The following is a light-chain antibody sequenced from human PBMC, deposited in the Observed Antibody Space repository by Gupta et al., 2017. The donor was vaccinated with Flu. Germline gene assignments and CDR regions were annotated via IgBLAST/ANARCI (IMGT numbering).Light chain of an antibody. CDR1: SSNIGSNY. CDR2: RNN. Sequence: QSVLTQPPSASGTPGQRVTISCSGSSSNIGSNYVYWYQQLPGTAPKLLIYRNNQRPSGVPDRFAGSKSGTSAYLAISGLRSEDEADDDGAAWDDSLSGWVFGGGTKLTVL. J-gene: IGLJ3*02. CDR3: AAWDDSLSGWV. V-gene: IGLV1-47*01.